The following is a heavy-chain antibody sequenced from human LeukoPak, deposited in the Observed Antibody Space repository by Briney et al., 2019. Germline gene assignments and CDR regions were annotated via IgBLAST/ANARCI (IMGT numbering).Heavy chain of an antibody. CDR3: ARVMGTAAMLRDYYYYGMDV. Sequence: SVKVSCKASGGTFSSYAISWVRQAPGQGLEWMGGIIPIFGTANYAQKFQGRVMITADESTSTAYMELSSLRSEDTAVYYCARVMGTAAMLRDYYYYGMDVWGQGTTVTVSS. D-gene: IGHD2-2*01. CDR1: GGTFSSYA. V-gene: IGHV1-69*13. CDR2: IIPIFGTA. J-gene: IGHJ6*02.